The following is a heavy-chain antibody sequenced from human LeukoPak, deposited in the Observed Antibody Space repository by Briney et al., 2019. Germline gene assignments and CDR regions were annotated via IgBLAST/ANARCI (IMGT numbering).Heavy chain of an antibody. CDR1: GGSFGGYY. J-gene: IGHJ5*02. D-gene: IGHD6-6*01. CDR2: INHSGST. Sequence: SETLSLTCAVYGGSFGGYYWSWIRQPPGKGLEWIGEINHSGSTNYNPSLKSRVTISVDTSKNQFSLKLSSVTAADTAVYYCARGGSSSSGLGLNWFDPWGQGTLVTVSS. V-gene: IGHV4-34*01. CDR3: ARGGSSSSGLGLNWFDP.